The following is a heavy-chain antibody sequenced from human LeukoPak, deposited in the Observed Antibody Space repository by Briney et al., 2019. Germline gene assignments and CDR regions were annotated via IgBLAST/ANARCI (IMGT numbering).Heavy chain of an antibody. D-gene: IGHD1-7*01. V-gene: IGHV5-51*01. CDR3: AANLEEGFDY. Sequence: GESLKISCKGSGYSYTSYWIGWVRQMPGKGLEWMGIIYPGDSDTRHGPSFQGQVTLSADKSSSTAYLQWSSLKASDTAMYYCAANLEEGFDYWGQGTLVTVSS. J-gene: IGHJ4*02. CDR1: GYSYTSYW. CDR2: IYPGDSDT.